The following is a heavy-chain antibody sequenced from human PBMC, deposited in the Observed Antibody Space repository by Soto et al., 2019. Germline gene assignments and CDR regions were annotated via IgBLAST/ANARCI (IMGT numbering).Heavy chain of an antibody. CDR1: GFTFISDG. CDR3: AKDLIAAADKDVH. CDR2: ISDDGSNK. J-gene: IGHJ4*02. V-gene: IGHV3-30*18. D-gene: IGHD6-13*01. Sequence: QVQLVESGGGVVQPGRSLRLSCAASGFTFISDGMHWVRQATGMGLEWVAVISDDGSNKYYADSVKGRVTISRDNSKKTLSLQMNSLRAEDTAVYYCAKDLIAAADKDVHGGQGTLVTVSS.